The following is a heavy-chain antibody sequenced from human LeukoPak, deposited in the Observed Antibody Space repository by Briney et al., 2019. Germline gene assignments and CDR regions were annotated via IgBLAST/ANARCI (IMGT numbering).Heavy chain of an antibody. D-gene: IGHD6-13*01. CDR3: ASRYSSSWYVLDY. CDR1: GFTFSSYA. J-gene: IGHJ4*02. V-gene: IGHV3-30-3*01. CDR2: ISYDGSNK. Sequence: GGSLRLSCAASGFTFSSYAMLWVRQAPGKGLEWVAVISYDGSNKDYADSVKGRFTISRDNSKNTLYLQMNSLRVEDTAVYYCASRYSSSWYVLDYWGQGTLVTVST.